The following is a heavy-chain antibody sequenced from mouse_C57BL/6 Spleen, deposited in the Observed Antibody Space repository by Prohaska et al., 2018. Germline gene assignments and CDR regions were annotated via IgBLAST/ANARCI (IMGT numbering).Heavy chain of an antibody. CDR2: IDPSDSYT. D-gene: IGHD2-1*01. V-gene: IGHV1-50*01. CDR1: GYTFTSYW. Sequence: QVQLQQPGAELVKPGASVKLSCKASGYTFTSYWMQWVKQRPGQGLEWIGEIDPSDSYTNYNQKFKGKATLTVDTSSSTAYMQLSSLTSEDSAVYYCARGTGIYYGNLRFFDYWGQGTTLTVSS. CDR3: ARGTGIYYGNLRFFDY. J-gene: IGHJ2*01.